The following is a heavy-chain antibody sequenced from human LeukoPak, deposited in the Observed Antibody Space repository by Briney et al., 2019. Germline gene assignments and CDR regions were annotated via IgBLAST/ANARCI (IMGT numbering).Heavy chain of an antibody. J-gene: IGHJ4*02. CDR2: ISYDGRNK. Sequence: GRSLRLSCAASGLTFSTYAMHWARQAPGKGLEWVTVISYDGRNKYCADSVKGRFAITRDNSNNMLYLQMNSLRAEDTAVYYCARGLIREGYYFDYWGQGTLVTVSS. CDR3: ARGLIREGYYFDY. CDR1: GLTFSTYA. V-gene: IGHV3-30*09. D-gene: IGHD2-21*01.